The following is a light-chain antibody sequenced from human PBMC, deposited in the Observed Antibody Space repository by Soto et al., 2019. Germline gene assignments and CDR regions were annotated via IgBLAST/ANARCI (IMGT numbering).Light chain of an antibody. Sequence: QSVLTQPASVSGSPGQSITISCTGTSSDVGSYNLVSWYQQHPGKAPKLMIHEGSKRPSGVSNRFSGSKSGNTASLTISGLQAEDEADYYCCSYAGSSTPVVFGGGTKVTVL. CDR3: CSYAGSSTPVV. CDR2: EGS. CDR1: SSDVGSYNL. V-gene: IGLV2-23*01. J-gene: IGLJ2*01.